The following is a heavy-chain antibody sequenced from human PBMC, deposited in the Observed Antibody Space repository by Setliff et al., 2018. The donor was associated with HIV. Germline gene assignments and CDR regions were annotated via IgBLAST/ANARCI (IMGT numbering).Heavy chain of an antibody. Sequence: PGGSLRLSCAASGFTLSTYTMNWVRQAPGKGLEWISSISSNIIYIYYADLVRGRFTISRDNAKNSLYLQMNSLRVEDTAVYYCARTSTTTGTTLNWFDPWGQGTLVTVSS. CDR1: GFTLSTYT. J-gene: IGHJ5*02. CDR2: ISSNIIYI. V-gene: IGHV3-21*01. D-gene: IGHD1-1*01. CDR3: ARTSTTTGTTLNWFDP.